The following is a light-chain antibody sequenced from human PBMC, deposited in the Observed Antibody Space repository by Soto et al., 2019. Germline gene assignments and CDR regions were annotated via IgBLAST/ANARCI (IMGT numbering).Light chain of an antibody. CDR1: QSISTL. Sequence: DIQMTQSPSTLSSSVGDRVTITCRASQSISTLLAWYQQKPGKAPKLLIYDASSLENGDPARFSGSGSGTAFTLATSSLQSDEFATDYWQQYKSTPYTFGQGTRLEIK. J-gene: IGKJ2*01. CDR3: QQYKSTPYT. V-gene: IGKV1-5*01. CDR2: DAS.